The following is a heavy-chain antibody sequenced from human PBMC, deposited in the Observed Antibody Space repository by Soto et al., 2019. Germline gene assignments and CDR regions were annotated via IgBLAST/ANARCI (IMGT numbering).Heavy chain of an antibody. CDR2: IYWDDDK. Sequence: QITLKESGPTLVKPTQTLTLTCTFSGFSLSTSGVSVGWIRQPPGKALEWLALIYWDDDKRYSPSLKSRLTITKDTSKNQVVLTMTNMGPVDTATYYCAHSMRYSSSWVDAFNMWGQGTMVTVSS. CDR3: AHSMRYSSSWVDAFNM. J-gene: IGHJ3*02. CDR1: GFSLSTSGVS. D-gene: IGHD6-13*01. V-gene: IGHV2-5*02.